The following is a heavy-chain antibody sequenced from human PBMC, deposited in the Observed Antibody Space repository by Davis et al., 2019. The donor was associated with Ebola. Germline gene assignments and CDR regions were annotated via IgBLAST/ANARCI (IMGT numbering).Heavy chain of an antibody. V-gene: IGHV3-64*01. CDR3: ASLSGYYPL. CDR2: ISSNGGST. D-gene: IGHD3-22*01. CDR1: GFTFSSYA. Sequence: GESLKISCAASGFTFSSYAMHWVRQAPGKGLEYVSAISSNGGSTYYANSVKGRFTISRDNSKNTLYLQMNSLRAEDTAVYYCASLSGYYPLWGQGTLVTVSS. J-gene: IGHJ4*02.